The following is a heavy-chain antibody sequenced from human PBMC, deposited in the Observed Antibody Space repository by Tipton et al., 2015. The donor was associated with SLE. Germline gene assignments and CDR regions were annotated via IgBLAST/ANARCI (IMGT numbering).Heavy chain of an antibody. V-gene: IGHV1-8*01. J-gene: IGHJ4*02. CDR2: MNPNSGNT. CDR1: GYTFTTYD. CDR3: AREATAMGPFDY. D-gene: IGHD5-18*01. Sequence: QLVQSGAEVKKPGASVKVSCKASGYTFTTYDINWVRQATGQGLEWMGWMNPNSGNTGYAQKLQGRVTMTRNTSMSTASMELSSLRSEDTAVYYCAREATAMGPFDYWGQGTLVTVSS.